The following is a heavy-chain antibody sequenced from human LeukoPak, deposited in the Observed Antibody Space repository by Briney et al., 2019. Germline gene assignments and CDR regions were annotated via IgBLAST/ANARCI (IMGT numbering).Heavy chain of an antibody. J-gene: IGHJ3*02. CDR2: LYPGDSDT. V-gene: IGHV5-51*01. CDR1: GYSFTSCW. Sequence: GESLKISCKSSGYSFTSCWIAWVRQMPGKGLEWMASLYPGDSDTRYSPSFQGQVTISADRSISTAYLQWSSLKASDTAMYYCARLYLPYTSAWYGSAFDIWGQGTMVTVSS. D-gene: IGHD6-13*01. CDR3: ARLYLPYTSAWYGSAFDI.